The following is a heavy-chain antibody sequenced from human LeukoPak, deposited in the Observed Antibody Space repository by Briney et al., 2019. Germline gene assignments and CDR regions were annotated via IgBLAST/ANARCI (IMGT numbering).Heavy chain of an antibody. V-gene: IGHV3-30-3*01. J-gene: IGHJ4*02. CDR3: AKELVGATVY. CDR2: ISYDGSNK. D-gene: IGHD1-26*01. Sequence: GGSLRLSCAASGFTFSSYAMHWVRQAPGKGLEWVAVISYDGSNKYYADSVKGRFTISRDNSKNTLYLQMNSLRAEDTAVYYCAKELVGATVYWGQGTLVTVSS. CDR1: GFTFSSYA.